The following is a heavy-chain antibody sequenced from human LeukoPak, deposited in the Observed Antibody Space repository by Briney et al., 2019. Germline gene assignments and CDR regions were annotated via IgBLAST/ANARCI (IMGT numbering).Heavy chain of an antibody. V-gene: IGHV4-34*01. CDR1: GGSFSGYY. D-gene: IGHD3-3*01. J-gene: IGHJ2*01. CDR2: INHSGST. CDR3: ARRITIFGVVIKYFDY. Sequence: SETLSLTCAVYGGSFSGYYWSWIRQPPGKGLEWIGEINHSGSTNYNPSLKSRVTISVDTSKNQFSLKLSSVTAADTAVYYCARRITIFGVVIKYFDYWGRGTLVTVSS.